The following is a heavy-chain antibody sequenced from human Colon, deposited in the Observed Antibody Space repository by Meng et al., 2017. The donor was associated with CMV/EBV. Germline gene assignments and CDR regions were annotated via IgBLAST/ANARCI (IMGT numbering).Heavy chain of an antibody. CDR2: INPNSGGT. V-gene: IGHV1-2*02. CDR1: GYTFTDHY. J-gene: IGHJ3*01. Sequence: VKVSCKASGYTFTDHYIQWVRQAPGQGLEWMGWINPNSGGTTYEPNFHGRVTLTRDTSISTVYMEVTRLTSDDTAMYYCARADSDSSGYYGPDFWGQGTMVTVSS. CDR3: ARADSDSSGYYGPDF. D-gene: IGHD3-22*01.